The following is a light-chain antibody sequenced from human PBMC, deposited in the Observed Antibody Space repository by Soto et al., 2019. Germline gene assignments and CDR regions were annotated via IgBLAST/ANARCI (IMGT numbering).Light chain of an antibody. CDR2: RNN. CDR3: AAWDDSLSGWV. J-gene: IGLJ3*02. Sequence: QLVLTQPPSASGTPGQRVTISCSGSSSNIGSNFVYWYQQFPGTAPKLLIYRNNQRPSGVPDRFSGSKSGTSASLAISGLPSEDEAEYYCAAWDDSLSGWVFGGGTQLTVL. V-gene: IGLV1-47*01. CDR1: SSNIGSNF.